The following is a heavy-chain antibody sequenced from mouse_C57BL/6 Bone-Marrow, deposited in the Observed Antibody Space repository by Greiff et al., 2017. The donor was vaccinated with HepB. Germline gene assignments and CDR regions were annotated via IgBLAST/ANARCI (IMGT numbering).Heavy chain of an antibody. Sequence: QVQLKQSGPELVKPGASVKLSCKASGYTFTSYDINWVKQRPGQGLEWIGWIYPRDGSTKYNEKFKGKATLTVDTSSSTAYMELHSLTSEDSAVYFCARSRQLRPLYYAMDYWGQGTSVTVSS. CDR3: ARSRQLRPLYYAMDY. CDR1: GYTFTSYD. CDR2: IYPRDGST. D-gene: IGHD3-2*02. J-gene: IGHJ4*01. V-gene: IGHV1-85*01.